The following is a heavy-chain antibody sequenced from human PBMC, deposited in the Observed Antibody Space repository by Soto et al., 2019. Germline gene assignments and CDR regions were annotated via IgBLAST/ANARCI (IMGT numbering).Heavy chain of an antibody. J-gene: IGHJ6*03. D-gene: IGHD4-17*01. CDR3: ARYNGDYVWYYYYMDV. CDR1: GYTFTSYG. V-gene: IGHV1-18*01. CDR2: ISAYNGNT. Sequence: ASVKVSCKASGYTFTSYGIIWVRQAPGQGLEWMGWISAYNGNTNYAQKLQGRVTMTTDTSTSTAYMELRSLRSDDTAVYYCARYNGDYVWYYYYMDVRGKGTTVTVSS.